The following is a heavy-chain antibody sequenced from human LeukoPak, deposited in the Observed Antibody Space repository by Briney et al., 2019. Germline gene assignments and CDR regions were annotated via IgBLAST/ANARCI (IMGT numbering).Heavy chain of an antibody. V-gene: IGHV3-64D*06. Sequence: PGGSLRLSCSASGFTFSSYAMHWVRQAPGKGLEYVSAISSSGGSTYYADSVKGRFTISRDNSKNTLYLQMSSLRAEDTAVYYCVKDRGTAMVLYYFDYWGQGTLVTVSS. D-gene: IGHD5-18*01. CDR1: GFTFSSYA. J-gene: IGHJ4*02. CDR2: ISSSGGST. CDR3: VKDRGTAMVLYYFDY.